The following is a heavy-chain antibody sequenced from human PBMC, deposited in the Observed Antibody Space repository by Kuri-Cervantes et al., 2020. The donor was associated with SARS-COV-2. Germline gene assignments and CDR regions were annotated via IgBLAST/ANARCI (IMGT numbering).Heavy chain of an antibody. Sequence: GGSLRLSCAASGFTFSSYAMHWVRQAPGKGLEWVALISYDGSNKYYADSVKGRFTISRDNSKNTLYLQMNSLRAEDTAVYYCARDAGGLFDYWGQGTRVTVAS. CDR1: GFTFSSYA. D-gene: IGHD3-10*01. CDR2: ISYDGSNK. J-gene: IGHJ4*02. CDR3: ARDAGGLFDY. V-gene: IGHV3-30-3*01.